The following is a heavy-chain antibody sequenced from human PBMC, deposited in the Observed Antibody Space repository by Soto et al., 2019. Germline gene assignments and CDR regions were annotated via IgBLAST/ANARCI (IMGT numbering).Heavy chain of an antibody. CDR3: AKQGIEVAGTDYFDY. D-gene: IGHD6-19*01. CDR2: ISHDGSNA. V-gene: IGHV3-30*18. CDR1: GFIFRSYG. Sequence: QVQLVESGGGVVQPGKSLRLSCAAAGFIFRSYGVHWVRQAPGKGLEWVAVISHDGSNAYYADAVNGRFTISRDNAKHTVYLQMNSLRAEDTAVYYCAKQGIEVAGTDYFDYWGQGALVTVAS. J-gene: IGHJ4*02.